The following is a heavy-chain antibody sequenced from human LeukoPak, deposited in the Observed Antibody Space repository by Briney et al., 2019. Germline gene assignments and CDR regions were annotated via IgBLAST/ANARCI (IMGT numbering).Heavy chain of an antibody. Sequence: GGSLRLSCAASGFTFSSYEMNWVSQAPGKGRGWGSYISSSGSNIYYADSVKGRFTISRDNAKNSLYLQMNSLRAEDTAVYYCARVALLWFGESYFDYWGQGTLVTVSS. V-gene: IGHV3-48*03. CDR3: ARVALLWFGESYFDY. CDR1: GFTFSSYE. J-gene: IGHJ4*02. CDR2: ISSSGSNI. D-gene: IGHD3-10*01.